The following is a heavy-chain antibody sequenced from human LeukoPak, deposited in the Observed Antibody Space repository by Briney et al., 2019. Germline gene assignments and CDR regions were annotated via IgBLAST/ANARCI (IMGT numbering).Heavy chain of an antibody. D-gene: IGHD3-10*01. CDR1: GRSISTDF. J-gene: IGHJ3*01. CDR3: EGGEASGSGRFDL. V-gene: IGHV4-59*01. CDR2: IYNTGSA. Sequence: SETLSLTWTVSGRSISTDFRSWIRQPPGKGLEWIGYIYNTGSAKYNPSLKSRVTISVDTSKNQFSLKLTSVTAADTAVYYCEGGEASGSGRFDLWGQGTMVTVSS.